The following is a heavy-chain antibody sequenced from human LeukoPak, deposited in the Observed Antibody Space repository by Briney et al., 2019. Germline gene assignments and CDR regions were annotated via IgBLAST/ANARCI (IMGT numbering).Heavy chain of an antibody. Sequence: SETLSLTCAVSGGSISSSSYYWGWIRQPPGKGLEWIGSIYYSGSTYYNPSLKSRVTISVDTSKNQFSLKLSSVTAADTAVYYCASCGGSCYRYWGQGTLVTVSS. CDR2: IYYSGST. V-gene: IGHV4-39*01. D-gene: IGHD2-15*01. CDR1: GGSISSSSYY. J-gene: IGHJ4*02. CDR3: ASCGGSCYRY.